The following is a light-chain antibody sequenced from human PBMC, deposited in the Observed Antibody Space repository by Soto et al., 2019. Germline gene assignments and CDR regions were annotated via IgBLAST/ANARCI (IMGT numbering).Light chain of an antibody. Sequence: IQMPQSPSTLSGAVGDRVTITCRASQTISSWLAWYQQKPGKAPKLLIYKASTLKSGVPSRFSGSGSGTEFTLTISSLRPDDFATYYRQHYNSYSEAFGQGTKVDI. V-gene: IGKV1-5*03. CDR3: QHYNSYSEA. CDR1: QTISSW. J-gene: IGKJ1*01. CDR2: KAS.